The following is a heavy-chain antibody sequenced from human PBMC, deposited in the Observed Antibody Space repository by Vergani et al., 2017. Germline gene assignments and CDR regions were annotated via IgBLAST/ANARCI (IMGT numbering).Heavy chain of an antibody. V-gene: IGHV3-21*06. CDR1: GFSFSTYS. J-gene: IGHJ6*03. D-gene: IGHD2-2*01. Sequence: EVQLQESGGGLVKPGGSLRVSCAASGFSFSTYSINWVRQAPGKGLEWVSSISGRSNYIYYADSLKGRFTISRDNSKNSVYLQMNSLRAEDTAIYYCAKLQGHCSSTSCEGYYYYMDVWGKGTTVTVSS. CDR2: ISGRSNYI. CDR3: AKLQGHCSSTSCEGYYYYMDV.